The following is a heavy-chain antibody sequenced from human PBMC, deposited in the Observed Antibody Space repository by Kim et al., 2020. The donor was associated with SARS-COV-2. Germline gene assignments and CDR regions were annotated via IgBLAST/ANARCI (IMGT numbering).Heavy chain of an antibody. D-gene: IGHD6-13*01. CDR3: ASSAAADYFDY. CDR2: T. Sequence: TYYNPSLKSRVTISVDTSKNQFSLKLSSVTAADTAVYYCASSAAADYFDYWGQGTLVTVSS. J-gene: IGHJ4*02. V-gene: IGHV4-30-2*04.